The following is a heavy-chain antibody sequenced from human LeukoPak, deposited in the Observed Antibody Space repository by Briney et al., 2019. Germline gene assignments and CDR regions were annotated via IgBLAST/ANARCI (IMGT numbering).Heavy chain of an antibody. D-gene: IGHD2-2*02. CDR3: ARSPVVPAAIDY. Sequence: GGSLRLSCAASGFTFSSYAMHWVRQAPGKGLEYVSAISSNGGSTYYANSVKGRFTISRDNSKNTLYLQMSSLRAEDMAVYYCARSPVVPAAIDYWGQGTLVTVSS. CDR2: ISSNGGST. CDR1: GFTFSSYA. V-gene: IGHV3-64*01. J-gene: IGHJ4*02.